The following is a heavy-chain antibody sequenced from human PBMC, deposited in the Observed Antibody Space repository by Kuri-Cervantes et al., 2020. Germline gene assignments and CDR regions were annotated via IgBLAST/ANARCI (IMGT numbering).Heavy chain of an antibody. J-gene: IGHJ6*02. CDR2: IVVGSGNT. V-gene: IGHV1-58*02. D-gene: IGHD5-12*01. Sequence: SVKVSCKASGGTFSSYAISWVRQARGQRLEWIGWIVVGSGNTNYAQKFQERVTITRDMSTSTAYMELSSLRSEDTAVYYCAADEGGGVATYNYYYGMDVWGQGTTVTVSS. CDR1: GGTFSSYA. CDR3: AADEGGGVATYNYYYGMDV.